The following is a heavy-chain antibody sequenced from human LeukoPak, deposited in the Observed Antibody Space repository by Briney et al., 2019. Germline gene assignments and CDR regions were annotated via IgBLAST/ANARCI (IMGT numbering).Heavy chain of an antibody. V-gene: IGHV3-53*01. CDR3: AGGSGAVDV. J-gene: IGHJ3*01. CDR1: GFTLSSNY. D-gene: IGHD3-16*01. CDR2: IDGGGRT. Sequence: GGSLRLSCAASGFTLSSNYMNWVRQAPGKGLEWLSVIDGGGRTYYADSVEGRFIISRDSFENTLYLQMNSLRADDTALYYCAGGSGAVDVWGQGTLVTISS.